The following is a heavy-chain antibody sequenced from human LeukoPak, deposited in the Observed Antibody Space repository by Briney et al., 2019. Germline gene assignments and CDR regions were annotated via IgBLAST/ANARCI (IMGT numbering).Heavy chain of an antibody. D-gene: IGHD2-8*02. CDR1: GASITSSNHF. J-gene: IGHJ3*01. V-gene: IGHV4-39*01. Sequence: SETLSLTCTVSGASITSSNHFWGWIRQPSGKGLEWIGTIYYSGSPHSNPSLKSRVTISIDASKNQFSLRLSSVTAADTAVYYCAVAGARYSDTGGLYAFDFWGRGTMVTVSS. CDR2: IYYSGSP. CDR3: AVAGARYSDTGGLYAFDF.